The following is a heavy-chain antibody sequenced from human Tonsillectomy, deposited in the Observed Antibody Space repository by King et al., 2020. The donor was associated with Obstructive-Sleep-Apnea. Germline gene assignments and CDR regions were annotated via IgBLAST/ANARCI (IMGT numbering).Heavy chain of an antibody. CDR2: IRSKANSYAT. CDR3: TRGEWFDP. D-gene: IGHD3-16*01. CDR1: GFTFSGSA. J-gene: IGHJ5*02. V-gene: IGHV3-73*02. Sequence: VQLVESGGGLVQPGGSLKLSCAASGFTFSGSAMPWVRQASGQGLEWVGRIRSKANSYATASAASVKGRFTISRDDSKNTAYLQMNSLKTEDTAVYYCTRGEWFDPWGQGTLVTVSS.